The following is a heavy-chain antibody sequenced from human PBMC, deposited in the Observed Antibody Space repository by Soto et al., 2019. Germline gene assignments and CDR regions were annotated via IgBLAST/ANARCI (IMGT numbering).Heavy chain of an antibody. J-gene: IGHJ6*02. CDR3: ARDVRLFGMDV. V-gene: IGHV3-48*01. Sequence: GGSLRLSCAASGFTFSSYSMNWVRQAPGKGLEWVSYISSSSSTIYYADSVKGRFTISRDNSKNTLYLQMNSLRAEDTAVYYCARDVRLFGMDVWGQGTTVTVSS. CDR1: GFTFSSYS. CDR2: ISSSSSTI. D-gene: IGHD3-10*01.